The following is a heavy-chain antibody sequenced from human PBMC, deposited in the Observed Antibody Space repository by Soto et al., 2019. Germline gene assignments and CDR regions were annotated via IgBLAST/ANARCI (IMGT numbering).Heavy chain of an antibody. V-gene: IGHV3-33*01. D-gene: IGHD6-13*01. J-gene: IGHJ6*03. CDR1: GFTFSSYG. CDR2: IWYDGSNK. CDR3: ARDLVRYSSSWYVVGDYYYMDV. Sequence: GSLRLSCAASGFTFSSYGMHWVRQAPGKGLEWVAVIWYDGSNKYYADSVKGRFTISRDNSKNTLYLQMNSLRAEDTAVYYCARDLVRYSSSWYVVGDYYYMDVWGKGTTVTVSS.